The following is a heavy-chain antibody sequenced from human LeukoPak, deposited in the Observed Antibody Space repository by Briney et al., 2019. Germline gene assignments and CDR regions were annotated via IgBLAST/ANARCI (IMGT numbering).Heavy chain of an antibody. V-gene: IGHV3-11*01. CDR1: GFTFSDYY. J-gene: IGHJ6*03. Sequence: GSLRLSCAASGFTFSDYYMSWIRQAPGKGLEWVSYISSSGSTIYYADSVKGRFTISRDNAKNSLYLQMNSLRAEDTAVYYCARDAMVRGYYYYYMDVWGKGTTVTVSS. D-gene: IGHD3-10*01. CDR3: ARDAMVRGYYYYYMDV. CDR2: ISSSGSTI.